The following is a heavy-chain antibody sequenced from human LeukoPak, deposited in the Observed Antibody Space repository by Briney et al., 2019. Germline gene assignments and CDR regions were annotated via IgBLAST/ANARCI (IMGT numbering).Heavy chain of an antibody. CDR2: ISGSGGST. CDR1: GFTFSSYG. D-gene: IGHD2-2*01. Sequence: GGSLRLSCAASGFTFSSYGMTWVSQAPGKGLEWVSGISGSGGSTYYADSVKGRFTISRDNSKNTLYLQMNSLRAEDTAVYYCAKGVPAATDAFDIWGQGTMVTISS. CDR3: AKGVPAATDAFDI. J-gene: IGHJ3*02. V-gene: IGHV3-23*01.